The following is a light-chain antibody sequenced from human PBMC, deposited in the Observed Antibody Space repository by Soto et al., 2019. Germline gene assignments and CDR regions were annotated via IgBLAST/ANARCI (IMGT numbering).Light chain of an antibody. V-gene: IGKV3-20*01. CDR3: HQYGSSPLT. CDR1: QSVTSSY. Sequence: EIVLTQSPGTLSLSPGERATLSCRASQSVTSSYLAWYQQKPGQAPRLLIYGASSRATGIPDRFSGSGSGTDVTLTISRLEPQDVAMYYCHQYGSSPLTFGGGTKVEIK. J-gene: IGKJ4*01. CDR2: GAS.